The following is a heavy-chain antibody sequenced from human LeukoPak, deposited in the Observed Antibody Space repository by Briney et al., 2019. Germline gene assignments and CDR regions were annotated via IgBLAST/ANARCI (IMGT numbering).Heavy chain of an antibody. D-gene: IGHD6-19*01. CDR3: ARWDSSGWSSHFDY. CDR2: ISSSGSTI. V-gene: IGHV3-48*03. J-gene: IGHJ4*02. Sequence: LPGGSLRLSCAASGFTFSSYEMNWVRQAPGKGLEWVSYISSSGSTIYYADSVKGRFTISRDNAKNSLYLQMNSLRAEDTAVYYCARWDSSGWSSHFDYWGQGTLVTVSS. CDR1: GFTFSSYE.